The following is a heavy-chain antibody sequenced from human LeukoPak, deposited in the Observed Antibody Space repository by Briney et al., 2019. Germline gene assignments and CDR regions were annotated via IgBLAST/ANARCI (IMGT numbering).Heavy chain of an antibody. J-gene: IGHJ5*02. D-gene: IGHD2-2*01. CDR1: GFTFVDYA. CDR3: ARGIVVVPAAPSWFHP. Sequence: GRSLRLSCLASGFTFVDYAMHWVRQAPGKGLEWVAGISWNSGSLGYADSVKRRFTITRDNAKNSLYLQMNSLRAEDTALYDCARGIVVVPAAPSWFHPWGQGTLVTVCS. V-gene: IGHV3-9*01. CDR2: ISWNSGSL.